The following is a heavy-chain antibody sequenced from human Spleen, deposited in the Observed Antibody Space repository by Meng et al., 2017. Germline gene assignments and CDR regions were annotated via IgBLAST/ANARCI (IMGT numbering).Heavy chain of an antibody. J-gene: IGHJ4*02. V-gene: IGHV4-34*01. CDR3: ARGPTTMAHDFDY. CDR1: GGSVGDDY. D-gene: IGHD4-11*01. Sequence: VQLRHGGAGLFQPSEALSLTFVVPGGSVGDDYWSWIRQPPGKGLEWIGEINHSGSTNYNPSLESRATISVDTSQNNLSLKLSSVTAADSAVYYCARGPTTMAHDFDYWGQGTLVTVSS. CDR2: INHSGST.